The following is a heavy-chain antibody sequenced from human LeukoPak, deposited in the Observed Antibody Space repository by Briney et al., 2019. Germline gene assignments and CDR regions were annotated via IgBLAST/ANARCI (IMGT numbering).Heavy chain of an antibody. V-gene: IGHV3-30*02. CDR3: AKEGAASWDVDV. J-gene: IGHJ6*04. CDR1: GFIFIGYG. CDR2: IRPNGHDT. Sequence: GGSLRLSCAASGFIFIGYGMHWVRLAPGKGPEWVAFIRPNGHDTYYGDSVKGRSMISRDNSKNTVDLQMNSLRGDDTATYYCAKEGAASWDVDVWGKGTTVTVSS. D-gene: IGHD4/OR15-4a*01.